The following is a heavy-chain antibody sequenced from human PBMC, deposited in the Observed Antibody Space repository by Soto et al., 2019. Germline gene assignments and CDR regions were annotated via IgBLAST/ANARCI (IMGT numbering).Heavy chain of an antibody. CDR1: GGSISSSNW. V-gene: IGHV4-4*02. Sequence: SETLSLTCAVSGGSISSSNWWSWVRQPPGKGLEWIGEIYHSGSTNYNPSLKSRVTISVGKSKNQFSLKLSSVTAADTAVYYCARGTTVTTAKSYYFDYWGQGQWSPSPQ. J-gene: IGHJ4*02. CDR2: IYHSGST. D-gene: IGHD4-17*01. CDR3: ARGTTVTTAKSYYFDY.